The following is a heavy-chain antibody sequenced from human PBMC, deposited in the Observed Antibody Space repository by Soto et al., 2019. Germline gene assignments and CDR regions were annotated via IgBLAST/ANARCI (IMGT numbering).Heavy chain of an antibody. CDR2: LSPSGIP. D-gene: IGHD6-13*01. V-gene: IGHV3-53*01. CDR3: VRDSETSSSWSLDF. J-gene: IGHJ4*02. Sequence: EVQLVESGGGLIQPGGSLRLSCTASGFNVNSDYMNWVRQAPGKGLEWVSALSPSGIPFYADSVKGRFTISRDNSKNALYLQMDSLRVEDTAVYYCVRDSETSSSWSLDFWGQGTLVTVSS. CDR1: GFNVNSDY.